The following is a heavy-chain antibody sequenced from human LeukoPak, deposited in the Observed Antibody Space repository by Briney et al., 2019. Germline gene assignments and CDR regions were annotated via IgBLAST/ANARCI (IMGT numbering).Heavy chain of an antibody. V-gene: IGHV4-61*02. CDR1: GGSISSGSYY. J-gene: IGHJ6*03. CDR3: ARDKPGYYDSSGYANVGYYYYYYMDV. Sequence: PSETLSLTCTVSGGSISSGSYYWSWIRQPAGKGLEWIGRGYTSGSTNYNPSLKSRVTISVDTSKNQFSLKLSSVTAADTAVYYCARDKPGYYDSSGYANVGYYYYYYMDVWGKGTTVTVSS. D-gene: IGHD3-22*01. CDR2: GYTSGST.